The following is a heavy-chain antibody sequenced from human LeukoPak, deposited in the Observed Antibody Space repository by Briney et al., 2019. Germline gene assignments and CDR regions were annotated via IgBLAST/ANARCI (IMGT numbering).Heavy chain of an antibody. V-gene: IGHV1-69*13. CDR1: GGTFINYA. CDR3: ARGWLAESTVVTPYNY. D-gene: IGHD4-23*01. J-gene: IGHJ4*02. Sequence: SVKVSCKASGGTFINYAINWVRQAPGQGLEWMGGIIPLFGTANYAQKFQGRVTITAVESMSTAYMELSSLRSVDTAVYYCARGWLAESTVVTPYNYWGQGTLVTVSS. CDR2: IIPLFGTA.